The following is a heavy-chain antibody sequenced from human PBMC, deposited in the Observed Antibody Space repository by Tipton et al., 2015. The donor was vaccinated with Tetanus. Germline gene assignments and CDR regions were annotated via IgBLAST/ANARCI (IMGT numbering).Heavy chain of an antibody. Sequence: QLVQSGAEVKKPGASVKVSCKTSGYSFTRYGISWVRQAPGQGLEWMGWISPYNGKTNYAQKLQGRVTMTTDTSTTTAYMELRSLRSGDTAVYCCARDRSQWLVDYDAFDVWGQGTTVIVSS. CDR2: ISPYNGKT. V-gene: IGHV1-18*01. D-gene: IGHD6-19*01. CDR1: GYSFTRYG. CDR3: ARDRSQWLVDYDAFDV. J-gene: IGHJ3*01.